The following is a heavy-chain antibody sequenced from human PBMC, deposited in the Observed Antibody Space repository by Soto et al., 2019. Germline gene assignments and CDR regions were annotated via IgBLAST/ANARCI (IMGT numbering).Heavy chain of an antibody. V-gene: IGHV3-21*01. D-gene: IGHD6-13*01. CDR2: ISSNSAYI. Sequence: GVSLRLSCAASGFTFRSFTMNWVRQAPGKGLEWVSTISSNSAYIYCTDALRGRFTISRDNAKNSLHLQMNSLRAEDTAVYYCTRDASRDSSARGWFDPWGPGTLVTVSS. CDR1: GFTFRSFT. CDR3: TRDASRDSSARGWFDP. J-gene: IGHJ5*02.